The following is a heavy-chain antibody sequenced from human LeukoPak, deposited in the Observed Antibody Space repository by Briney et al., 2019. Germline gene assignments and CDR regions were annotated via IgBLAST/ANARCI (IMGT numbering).Heavy chain of an antibody. Sequence: GGSLRLSCAASGFSFSIYFMNWVRQAPGKGLEWVSSISRTSEYIHYADSVRGRFAISRDNAKNSVYLQMHSLRAEDTAVYFCAGGGDFDYWGQGILVTVSA. CDR3: AGGGDFDY. CDR2: ISRTSEYI. J-gene: IGHJ4*02. V-gene: IGHV3-21*01. CDR1: GFSFSIYF. D-gene: IGHD3-16*01.